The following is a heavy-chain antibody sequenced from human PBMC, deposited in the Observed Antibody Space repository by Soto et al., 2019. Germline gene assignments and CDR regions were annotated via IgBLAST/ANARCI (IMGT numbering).Heavy chain of an antibody. D-gene: IGHD1-1*01. CDR2: VYYTGGT. CDR1: SGPSSSHN. V-gene: IGHV4-59*08. CDR3: VRQGIGNLHGLVDV. Sequence: QVQLQQSGPGLVKPSETLSLTCTVSSGPSSSHNWGWIRQPPGRGLEWMGYVYYTGGTSYNPPLKSRVTISADTSTNHISLTMSSVTAADTAVYYCVRQGIGNLHGLVDVWGQGTTVSVSS. J-gene: IGHJ6*02.